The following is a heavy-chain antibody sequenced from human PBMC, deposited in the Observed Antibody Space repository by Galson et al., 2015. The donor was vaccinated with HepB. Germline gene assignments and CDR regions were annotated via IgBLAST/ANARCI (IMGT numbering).Heavy chain of an antibody. J-gene: IGHJ3*02. CDR3: ARAGEYCSSTSCWRDAFDI. CDR1: GFTFSSYS. Sequence: SLRLSCAASGFTFSSYSMNWVRQAPGKGLEWVSSISGSGSYIYYADSVKGRFTISRDNAKNSLYLQMNSLRAEDTAAYYCARAGEYCSSTSCWRDAFDIWGQGTMVTVSS. CDR2: ISGSGSYI. D-gene: IGHD2-2*01. V-gene: IGHV3-21*01.